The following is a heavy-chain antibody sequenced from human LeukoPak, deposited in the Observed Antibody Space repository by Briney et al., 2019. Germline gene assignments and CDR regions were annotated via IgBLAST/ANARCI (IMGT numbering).Heavy chain of an antibody. CDR3: ARSDYNSYMDV. CDR1: GFTFSSYT. V-gene: IGHV3-48*04. CDR2: ITSRATI. Sequence: GGSLRLSCAASGFTFSSYTMNWVRQAPGKGLEWVSYITSRATIYYADSVKGRFTISRDNAKNSLYLQMSSLRAEDTAVYFCARSDYNSYMDVWGKGTTVAVSS. J-gene: IGHJ6*03.